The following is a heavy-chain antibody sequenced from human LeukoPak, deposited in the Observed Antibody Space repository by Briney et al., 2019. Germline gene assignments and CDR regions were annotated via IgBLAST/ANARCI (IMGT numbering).Heavy chain of an antibody. D-gene: IGHD6-19*01. CDR2: IYHSGST. Sequence: SETLSLTCAVSGYSISSGYYWGWIRQPPGKGLEWIGSIYHSGSTYYNPSLKSRVTISVDTSKNQFSPKLSSVTAADTAVYYCAHSSGWYRMYYFDYWGQGTLVTVSS. CDR3: AHSSGWYRMYYFDY. CDR1: GYSISSGYY. J-gene: IGHJ4*02. V-gene: IGHV4-38-2*01.